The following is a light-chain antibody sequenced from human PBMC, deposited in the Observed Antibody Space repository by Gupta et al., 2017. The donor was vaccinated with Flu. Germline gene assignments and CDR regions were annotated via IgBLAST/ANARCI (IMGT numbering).Light chain of an antibody. CDR3: QQRYSCPPLT. CDR1: QRVRYY. Sequence: DSAPLPCRPSQRVRYYLAWYKHKPGQAPILLIYYASNRVTGIPARFSGSGSGTDFTLTISRLEPEYFAVYYCQQRYSCPPLTFGGGTRVDIK. CDR2: YAS. V-gene: IGKV3-11*01. J-gene: IGKJ4*01.